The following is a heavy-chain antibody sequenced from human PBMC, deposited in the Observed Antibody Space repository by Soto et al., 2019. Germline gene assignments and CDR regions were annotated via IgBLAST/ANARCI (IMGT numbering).Heavy chain of an antibody. J-gene: IGHJ6*02. CDR3: AREVGWSSYGYNYYYGMDV. CDR2: IYYSGST. D-gene: IGHD5-18*01. Sequence: QVQLQESGPGLVKPSQTLSLTCTVSGGSISSGGYYWSWIRQHPGKGLEWIGYIYYSGSTYYNPSLKGGVTISVDTYKKHFSLKLSSVTAADTAVYYCAREVGWSSYGYNYYYGMDVWGQGTTVTVSS. V-gene: IGHV4-31*03. CDR1: GGSISSGGYY.